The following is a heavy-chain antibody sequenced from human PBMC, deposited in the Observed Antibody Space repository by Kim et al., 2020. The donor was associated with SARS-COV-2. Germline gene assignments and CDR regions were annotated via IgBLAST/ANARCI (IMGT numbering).Heavy chain of an antibody. V-gene: IGHV5-51*01. D-gene: IGHD2-21*02. J-gene: IGHJ4*02. Sequence: RYSPSFQGQVTISADKSISTAYLQWSSLKASDTAMYYCARLDGGNSIDYWGQGTLVTVSS. CDR3: ARLDGGNSIDY.